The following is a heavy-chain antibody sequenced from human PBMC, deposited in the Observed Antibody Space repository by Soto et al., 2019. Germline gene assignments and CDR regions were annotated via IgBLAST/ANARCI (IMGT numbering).Heavy chain of an antibody. Sequence: GGSLRLSCAASGFTFSSYAMSWVRQAPGKGLEWVSAISGSGGSTYYADSVKGRFTISRDNSKNTLYLQMNSLRAEDTAVYYCAKTPPHIVVVPAAIDHWGQGTLVTVSS. CDR3: AKTPPHIVVVPAAIDH. D-gene: IGHD2-2*01. J-gene: IGHJ4*02. CDR1: GFTFSSYA. CDR2: ISGSGGST. V-gene: IGHV3-23*01.